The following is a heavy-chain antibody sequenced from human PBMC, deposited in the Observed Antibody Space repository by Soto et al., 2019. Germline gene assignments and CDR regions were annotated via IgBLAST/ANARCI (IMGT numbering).Heavy chain of an antibody. D-gene: IGHD1-26*01. Sequence: LRLSCAASGFTFSSYAMHWVRQAPGKGLEWVAVISYDGSNKYYADSVKGRFTISRDNSKNTLYLQMNSLRAEDTTVYYCARKEWELPFDYRGQGTLVTLSS. CDR1: GFTFSSYA. CDR2: ISYDGSNK. J-gene: IGHJ4*02. CDR3: ARKEWELPFDY. V-gene: IGHV3-30-3*01.